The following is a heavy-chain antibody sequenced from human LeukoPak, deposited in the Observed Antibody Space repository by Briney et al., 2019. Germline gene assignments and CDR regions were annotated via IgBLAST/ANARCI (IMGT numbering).Heavy chain of an antibody. CDR3: ARQDSSGYYQIDY. D-gene: IGHD3-22*01. CDR1: GGSISSYY. Sequence: SETLSLTCTVSGGSISSYYWSWIRQPPGKGLEWIGYIYYSGSTNYNPSLKSRVTISVDTSKNQLSLKLSSVTAADTAVYYCARQDSSGYYQIDYWGQGTLVTVSS. J-gene: IGHJ4*02. V-gene: IGHV4-59*01. CDR2: IYYSGST.